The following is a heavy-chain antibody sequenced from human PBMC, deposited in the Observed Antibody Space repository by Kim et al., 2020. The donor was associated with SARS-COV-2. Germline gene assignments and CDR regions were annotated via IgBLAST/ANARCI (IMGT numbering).Heavy chain of an antibody. CDR2: IYYSGST. J-gene: IGHJ6*02. Sequence: SETLSLTCTVSGGSISSSSYYWGWIRQPPGKGLEWIGSIYYSGSTYYNPSLKSRVTISVDTSKNQFSLKLSSVTAADTAVYYCASLKYYYGSGSVVEIRFSYYYGMDVWGQGTTVTVSS. CDR3: ASLKYYYGSGSVVEIRFSYYYGMDV. CDR1: GGSISSSSYY. D-gene: IGHD3-10*01. V-gene: IGHV4-39*07.